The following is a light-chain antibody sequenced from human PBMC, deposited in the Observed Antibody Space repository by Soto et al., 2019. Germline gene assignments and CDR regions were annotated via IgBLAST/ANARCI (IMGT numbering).Light chain of an antibody. CDR1: SSDVGGYNY. Sequence: QSALTQPPSASVSPGQSVTISCTGTSSDVGGYNYVSWYQQHPGKAPRLMIYEVSKRPSGVPDRFSGSKSGSTASLTVSGLQAEDEADYYCSSYAGSNTYVFGTGTKVTVL. CDR2: EVS. V-gene: IGLV2-8*01. CDR3: SSYAGSNTYV. J-gene: IGLJ1*01.